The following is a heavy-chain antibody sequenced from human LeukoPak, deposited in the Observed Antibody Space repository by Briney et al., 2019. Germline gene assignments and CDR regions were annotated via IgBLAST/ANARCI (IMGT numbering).Heavy chain of an antibody. CDR3: ATDSPETAAFDY. Sequence: GGSLRLSCAASGFSFSTNSMNWLRQAPGKGLEWVSYIVGSSSTIYYADSVKGRFTISRDNAKNSLYLQMDSLRAEDTAVYYYATDSPETAAFDYWGQGTLVTVSS. V-gene: IGHV3-48*04. CDR2: IVGSSSTI. CDR1: GFSFSTNS. D-gene: IGHD1-1*01. J-gene: IGHJ4*02.